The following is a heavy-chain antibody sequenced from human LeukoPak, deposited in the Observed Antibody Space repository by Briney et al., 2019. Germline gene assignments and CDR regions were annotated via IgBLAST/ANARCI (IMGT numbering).Heavy chain of an antibody. CDR3: TRAEYTVGVGVMFDS. J-gene: IGHJ5*01. CDR2: INQDGSEK. D-gene: IGHD2-8*01. V-gene: IGHV3-7*01. CDR1: GFTFSSYW. Sequence: QSGGSLRLSCAASGFTFSSYWMSWVRQAPGKGLEWVANINQDGSEKYYGDSVKGRFIISRDNAKNSLFLQTNSLRAEDTAVYYCTRAEYTVGVGVMFDSWGQGTLVTVSS.